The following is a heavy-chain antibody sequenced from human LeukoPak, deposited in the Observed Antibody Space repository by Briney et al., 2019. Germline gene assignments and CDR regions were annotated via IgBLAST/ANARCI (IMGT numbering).Heavy chain of an antibody. CDR1: GYSISSGYY. Sequence: SETLSLTCTVSGYSISSGYYWGWIRQPPGKGLEWIGSIYHSGRTFYNPSLKSRVTISVDTSKNQFSLKLTSVTAADTAVYYCASLYLPATRFAYCGQGTPVTVSS. V-gene: IGHV4-38-2*02. D-gene: IGHD5-24*01. J-gene: IGHJ4*02. CDR2: IYHSGRT. CDR3: ASLYLPATRFAY.